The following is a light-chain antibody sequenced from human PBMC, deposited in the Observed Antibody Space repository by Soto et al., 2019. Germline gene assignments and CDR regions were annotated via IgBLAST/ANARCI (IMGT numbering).Light chain of an antibody. CDR2: DAS. Sequence: EIVLTQSPATLSLSPGERATLSCRASQSVGDSLAWYQQKPGQAPRLLIYDASNRATGIPARFSGSGSGTDFTLTISSLEPDDFAVYYCQQRGDWPLTFGGRTKVEVK. J-gene: IGKJ4*01. CDR1: QSVGDS. V-gene: IGKV3-11*01. CDR3: QQRGDWPLT.